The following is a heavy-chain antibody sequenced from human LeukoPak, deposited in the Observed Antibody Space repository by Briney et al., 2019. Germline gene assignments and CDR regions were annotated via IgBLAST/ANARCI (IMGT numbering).Heavy chain of an antibody. CDR2: ISPYNGNT. CDR3: ARDFYCSGGNCYDVFDI. Sequence: ASVKVSCKASGYTFNTYGITWVRQAPGQGLEWMGWISPYNGNTNYAQKFQGRVTLTTDTSTSTAYMELRSLRSDDAAVYYCARDFYCSGGNCYDVFDIWGQGTMVTVSS. CDR1: GYTFNTYG. D-gene: IGHD2-15*01. J-gene: IGHJ3*02. V-gene: IGHV1-18*01.